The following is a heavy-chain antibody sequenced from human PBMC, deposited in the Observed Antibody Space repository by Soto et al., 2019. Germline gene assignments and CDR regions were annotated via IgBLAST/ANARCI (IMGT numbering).Heavy chain of an antibody. J-gene: IGHJ6*03. CDR3: TTFIVATTQGYYYYYMDV. CDR1: GFTVSSNY. D-gene: IGHD5-12*01. Sequence: GGSLRLSCAASGFTVSSNYMSWVRQAPGKGLEWVSVIYSGGSTYYADSVKGRFTISRDDSKNTLYLQMNSLKTEDTAVYYCTTFIVATTQGYYYYYMDVWGKGTTVTVSS. CDR2: IYSGGST. V-gene: IGHV3-66*01.